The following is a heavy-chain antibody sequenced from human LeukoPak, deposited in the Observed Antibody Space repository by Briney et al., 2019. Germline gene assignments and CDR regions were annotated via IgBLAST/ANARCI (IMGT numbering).Heavy chain of an antibody. CDR3: ARDYRGAAGGRFDF. CDR2: ISSSGSTI. V-gene: IGHV3-48*03. J-gene: IGHJ4*02. CDR1: GFTFSSYE. D-gene: IGHD6-13*01. Sequence: GGSLRLSCAASGFTFSSYEMNWVRQAPGKGLEWVSYISSSGSTIYYADSVKCRFTISRDNAKNSLYLQMNSLRAEDTAVYYCARDYRGAAGGRFDFWGQGTLVTVSS.